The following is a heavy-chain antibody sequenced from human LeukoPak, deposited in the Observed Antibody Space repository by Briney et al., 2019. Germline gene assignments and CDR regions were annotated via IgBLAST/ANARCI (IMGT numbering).Heavy chain of an antibody. J-gene: IGHJ2*01. CDR1: GGSFSGYY. V-gene: IGHV4-34*01. CDR2: INHSGST. CDR3: ARIAVTGQHWYFDL. Sequence: SETLSLTCAVYGGSFSGYYWSWIRQPPGKWLEWIGEINHSGSTNYNPSLKSRVTISVDTPKNQFSLKLSSVTAADTAVYYCARIAVTGQHWYFDLWGRGTLVTVSS. D-gene: IGHD6-19*01.